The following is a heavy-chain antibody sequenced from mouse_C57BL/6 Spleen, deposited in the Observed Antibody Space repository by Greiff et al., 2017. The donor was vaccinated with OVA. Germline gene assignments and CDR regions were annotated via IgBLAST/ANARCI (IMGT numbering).Heavy chain of an antibody. Sequence: QVQLQQPGAELVKPGASVKLSCKASGYTFTSYWMQWVKQRPGQGLEWIGEIDPSDSYTNSNQKFKGKATLTVDTSSSTAYMQRSSLTSEYSAVYYCARGATGYWGQGTTLTVSS. V-gene: IGHV1-50*01. CDR3: ARGATGY. D-gene: IGHD3-1*01. CDR2: IDPSDSYT. J-gene: IGHJ2*01. CDR1: GYTFTSYW.